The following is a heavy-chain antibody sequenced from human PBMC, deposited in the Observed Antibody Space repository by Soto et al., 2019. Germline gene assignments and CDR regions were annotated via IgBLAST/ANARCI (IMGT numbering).Heavy chain of an antibody. V-gene: IGHV1-18*04. Sequence: ASVKVSCKASGYSFSTYDISWLRQAPGQGPEWMGRISPKNGNTNYAQSFQDRVTMTADTSSSTAYMELRGLRSDDTAKYYCAKSYDTGFDPCGQRTLVTVSS. CDR2: ISPKNGNT. CDR3: AKSYDTGFDP. D-gene: IGHD3-9*01. CDR1: GYSFSTYD. J-gene: IGHJ5*02.